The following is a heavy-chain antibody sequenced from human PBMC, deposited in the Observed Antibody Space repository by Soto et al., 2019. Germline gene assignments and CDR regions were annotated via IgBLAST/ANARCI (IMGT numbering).Heavy chain of an antibody. Sequence: QVQLVESGGGVVQPGRSLRLSCAVSGFTVSTYGMHWVRQAPGRGLEWVAVISRDGGTKYYADSVKGRFTISRDSSRNTLLLEMNSLRGDDMAVYYCTGEVASGYWGQGTLVTVSS. V-gene: IGHV3-30*03. J-gene: IGHJ4*02. CDR3: TGEVASGY. D-gene: IGHD2-8*02. CDR2: ISRDGGTK. CDR1: GFTVSTYG.